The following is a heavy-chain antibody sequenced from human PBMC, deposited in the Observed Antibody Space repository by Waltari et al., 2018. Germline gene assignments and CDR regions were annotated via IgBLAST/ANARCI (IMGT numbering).Heavy chain of an antibody. CDR2: GVGSGGT. D-gene: IGHD2-15*01. V-gene: IGHV4-4*02. Sequence: QLQSQASGPGLVKPTGTLSIRRDVSAESVTQNEWWGWVRQSPQKGLEGIGQGVGSGGTSYHPSFASRVAMSVDTSNNDVSLRVTSATAADTAVYYCARDRGRGLYLDTWGPGTLVAVS. CDR1: AESVTQNEW. J-gene: IGHJ5*02. CDR3: ARDRGRGLYLDT.